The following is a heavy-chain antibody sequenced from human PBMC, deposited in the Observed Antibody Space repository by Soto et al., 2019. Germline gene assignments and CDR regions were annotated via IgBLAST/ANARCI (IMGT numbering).Heavy chain of an antibody. Sequence: EVHLSESGGGLVQPGGPLRLSCVASGFTFTTYAMTWVRQAPGKGLEWVSGISGDSDGTYYADSVKGRFTISRDNSKNTVFLQMDSLTAEDTALYYCASRRFGEYAYWGQGTLVTVSS. CDR2: ISGDSDGT. J-gene: IGHJ4*02. D-gene: IGHD3-16*01. V-gene: IGHV3-23*01. CDR3: ASRRFGEYAY. CDR1: GFTFTTYA.